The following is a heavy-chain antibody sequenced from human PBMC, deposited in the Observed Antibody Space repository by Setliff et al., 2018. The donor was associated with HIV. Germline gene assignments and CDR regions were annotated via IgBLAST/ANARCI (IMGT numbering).Heavy chain of an antibody. J-gene: IGHJ4*02. V-gene: IGHV4-39*01. Sequence: SETLSLTCSVSGGSTGSSSYYWAWVRQPPGKGPEWIGSVYYSGSTHYNPSLKSRVTISVDTSKNQFSLKLSSVTAADTAVYYCATHGAQWGQGTLVTVSS. CDR2: VYYSGST. CDR1: GGSTGSSSYY. D-gene: IGHD1-26*01. CDR3: ATHGAQ.